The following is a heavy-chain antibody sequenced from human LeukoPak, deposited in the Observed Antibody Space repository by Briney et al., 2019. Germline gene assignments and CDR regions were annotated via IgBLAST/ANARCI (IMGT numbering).Heavy chain of an antibody. D-gene: IGHD3-22*01. CDR3: APTSYNYNSGGPEPSEYFQH. Sequence: SETLSLTCAVYGGSFSGYYRSWIRQPPGKGLEWIGEINHSGSTNYNPSLKSRVTISVDTSKNQFSLKLSSVTAADTAVYYCAPTSYNYNSGGPEPSEYFQHWGQGPLVPVSS. CDR2: INHSGST. V-gene: IGHV4-34*01. CDR1: GGSFSGYY. J-gene: IGHJ1*01.